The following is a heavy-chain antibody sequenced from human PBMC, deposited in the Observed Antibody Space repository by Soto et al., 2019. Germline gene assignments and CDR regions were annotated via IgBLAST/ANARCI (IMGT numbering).Heavy chain of an antibody. CDR1: GGSISSSSYY. Sequence: NPSETLSLTCTVSGGSISSSSYYWGWIRQPPGKGLEWIGSIYYSGSTYYNPSLKSRVTISVDTSKNQFSLKLSSVTAADTAVYYCARHXYRCSWSGGVPDNYYYYGMDVWGQGTTVTVSS. CDR3: ARHXYRCSWSGGVPDNYYYYGMDV. V-gene: IGHV4-39*01. CDR2: IYYSGST. D-gene: IGHD2-8*02. J-gene: IGHJ6*02.